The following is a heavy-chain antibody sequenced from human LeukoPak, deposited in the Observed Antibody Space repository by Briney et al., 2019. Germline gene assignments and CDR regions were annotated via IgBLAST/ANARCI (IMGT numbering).Heavy chain of an antibody. CDR3: VKRRYNWNDGFDP. CDR1: GYIVTNYD. D-gene: IGHD1-1*01. CDR2: MNPKSGET. Sequence: ASVKVSCKASGYIVTNYDINWVRQTAGRGLEWMGWMNPKSGETGYAQNFQGRVTLTRDTSISTAYMELRSLRSEDTATYYCVKRRYNWNDGFDPWGQGTLVTVSS. V-gene: IGHV1-8*01. J-gene: IGHJ5*02.